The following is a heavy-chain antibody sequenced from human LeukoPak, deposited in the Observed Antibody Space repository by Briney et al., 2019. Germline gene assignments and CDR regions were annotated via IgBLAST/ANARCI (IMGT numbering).Heavy chain of an antibody. CDR2: IYYSGST. V-gene: IGHV4-39*02. CDR3: AREGSGSYPYYYYYMDV. D-gene: IGHD1-26*01. J-gene: IGHJ6*03. CDR1: GGSISSSSYY. Sequence: SETLSLTCTVSGGSISSSSYYWGWIRQPPGKGLEWIGSIYYSGSTYYNPSLKSRVTISVDTSKNQFSLKLSSVTAADTAAYYCAREGSGSYPYYYYYMDVWGKGTTVTVSS.